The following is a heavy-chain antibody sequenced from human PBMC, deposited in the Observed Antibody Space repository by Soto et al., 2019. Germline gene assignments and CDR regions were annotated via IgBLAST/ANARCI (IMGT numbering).Heavy chain of an antibody. Sequence: QVQLVQSGGGVVQPGRSLRLSCVASGLSFSRAGMHWVRQAPGKGLEWVAVISSDGSRTYYPDSVKGRFTISRDDSKNTVYLQMNTLRTDDTAVYYYAKDKGNLYFDYWGQGTLVTVSS. V-gene: IGHV3-30*18. CDR3: AKDKGNLYFDY. D-gene: IGHD1-1*01. CDR2: ISSDGSRT. CDR1: GLSFSRAG. J-gene: IGHJ4*02.